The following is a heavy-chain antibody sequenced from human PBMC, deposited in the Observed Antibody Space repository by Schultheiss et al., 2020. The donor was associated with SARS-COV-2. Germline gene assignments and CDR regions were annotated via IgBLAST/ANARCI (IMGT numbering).Heavy chain of an antibody. V-gene: IGHV4-34*01. CDR3: ARDLRGSSSMDV. CDR1: GFTFSSYS. CDR2: INHSGST. D-gene: IGHD6-6*01. J-gene: IGHJ6*02. Sequence: GSLRLSCAASGFTFSSYSMNWVRQAPGKGLEWIGEINHSGSTNYNPSLKSRVTISVDTSKNQFSLKLSSVTAADTAVYYCARDLRGSSSMDVWGQGTTVTVSS.